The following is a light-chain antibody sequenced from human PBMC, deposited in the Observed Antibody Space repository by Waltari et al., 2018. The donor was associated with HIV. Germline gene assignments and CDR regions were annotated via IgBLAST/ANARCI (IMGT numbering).Light chain of an antibody. V-gene: IGLV4-69*01. CDR1: SVHSLYA. Sequence: QLLLTQSHSASASLRASVKLTCTLTSVHSLYAIPWPQQQPETGPRLLMKLNSDGSHSRGDGIPDRFSGFSSGVGRYLTISSLQSDDESDYYCQTWATGIQVFGGGTKLTVL. J-gene: IGLJ3*02. CDR2: LNSDGSH. CDR3: QTWATGIQV.